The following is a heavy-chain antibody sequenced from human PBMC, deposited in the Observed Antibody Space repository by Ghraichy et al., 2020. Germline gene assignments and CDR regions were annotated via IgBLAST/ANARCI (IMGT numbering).Heavy chain of an antibody. CDR1: GFTFGDYN. Sequence: GGSLRLSCVGSGFTFGDYNLNWVRQSPGKGLEWISYISTRSRSIFYADSVKGRFTISRDNAQNSLFLQMKSLRDEDTAVYYCARASRVVRFYYYDGMDVWGQGTTVTGSS. V-gene: IGHV3-48*02. CDR2: ISTRSRSI. D-gene: IGHD4-23*01. CDR3: ARASRVVRFYYYDGMDV. J-gene: IGHJ6*02.